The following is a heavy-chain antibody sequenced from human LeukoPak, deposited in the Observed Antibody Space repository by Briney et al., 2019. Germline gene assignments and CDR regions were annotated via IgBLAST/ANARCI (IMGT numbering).Heavy chain of an antibody. Sequence: GGSLRLSCAASGFTFSSYWMSWVRRAPGKGLEWVANINDNGSEKYYVDSVKGRFTISRDNAKNSLYLQMNSLRAEDTAVYYCARDRPTLIRGVTYFGYLDYWGQGTLVTVPS. V-gene: IGHV3-7*01. CDR1: GFTFSSYW. J-gene: IGHJ4*02. D-gene: IGHD3-10*01. CDR3: ARDRPTLIRGVTYFGYLDY. CDR2: INDNGSEK.